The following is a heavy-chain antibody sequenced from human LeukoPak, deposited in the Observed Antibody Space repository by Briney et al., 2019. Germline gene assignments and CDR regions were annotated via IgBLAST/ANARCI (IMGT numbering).Heavy chain of an antibody. J-gene: IGHJ5*02. CDR3: ARGATDTTRWFDP. Sequence: GGSLRLSCAVSGVTFNDYYMSWIRQAPGKGLEWVSYISGSGGGNSIYYADSVKGRFTISRDNAKNSLYLQMNGLRAEDTAAYYCARGATDTTRWFDPWGQGTLVTVSS. CDR2: ISGSGGGNSI. D-gene: IGHD1-7*01. CDR1: GVTFNDYY. V-gene: IGHV3-11*04.